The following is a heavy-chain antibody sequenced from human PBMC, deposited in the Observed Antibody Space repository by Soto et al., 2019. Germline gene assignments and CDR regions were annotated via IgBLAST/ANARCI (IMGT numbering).Heavy chain of an antibody. CDR3: ARDGYGGNSHYYYGMDV. CDR2: IWYDGSNK. J-gene: IGHJ6*02. Sequence: QVQLVESGGGVVQPGRSLRLSCAASGFTFSSYGMHWVRQAPGKGLEWVAVIWYDGSNKYYADSVKGQFTISRDNSKNTLYLQMNSLRAEDTAVYYCARDGYGGNSHYYYGMDVWGQGTTVTVSS. D-gene: IGHD2-21*02. CDR1: GFTFSSYG. V-gene: IGHV3-33*01.